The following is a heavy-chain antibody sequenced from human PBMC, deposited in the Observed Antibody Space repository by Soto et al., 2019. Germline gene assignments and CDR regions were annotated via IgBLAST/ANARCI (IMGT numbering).Heavy chain of an antibody. D-gene: IGHD3-3*01. Sequence: SETLSLTCTVSGGSMTSYYWTWIRQPAGKGLEWIGRVYSSGGTHYNPSLKSRVTISLDTSKNQFSLRLLSVTDADTAVYFCARGQRFSDWFDPWGQGTVVTVS. J-gene: IGHJ5*02. V-gene: IGHV4-4*07. CDR3: ARGQRFSDWFDP. CDR2: VYSSGGT. CDR1: GGSMTSYY.